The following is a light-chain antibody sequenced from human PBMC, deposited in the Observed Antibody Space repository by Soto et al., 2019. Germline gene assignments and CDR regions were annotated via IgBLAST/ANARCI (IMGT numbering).Light chain of an antibody. CDR2: EVN. Sequence: QSVLTQSASVTGCPGQSITISCTGTDTDIGGYNYVSCDQQHPGQAPKLRRSEVNNRNSGVSNRVYVSKLGDTASLTISGLQAEDEADYYCSSYTWSSSHVFGTGTTVPVL. V-gene: IGLV2-14*01. CDR3: SSYTWSSSHV. J-gene: IGLJ1*01. CDR1: DTDIGGYNY.